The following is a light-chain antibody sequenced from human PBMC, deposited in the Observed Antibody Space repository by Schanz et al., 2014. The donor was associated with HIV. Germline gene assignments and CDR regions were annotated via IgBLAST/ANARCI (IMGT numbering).Light chain of an antibody. V-gene: IGKV3D-15*01. CDR1: QSVSSN. J-gene: IGKJ1*01. CDR2: RAS. CDR3: QQYNNWPPWT. Sequence: EIMMTQSPATLYMSPGERATLSCRASQSVSSNLGWYQQKPGQAPRLLIYRASNRATGIPARFSGSGSGTDFTLTISSLQSEDFAVYYCQQYNNWPPWTFGQGTKVEIK.